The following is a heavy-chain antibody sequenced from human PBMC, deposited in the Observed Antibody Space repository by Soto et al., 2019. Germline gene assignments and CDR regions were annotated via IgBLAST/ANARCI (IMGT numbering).Heavy chain of an antibody. J-gene: IGHJ4*02. V-gene: IGHV4-59*01. CDR2: IYYSGST. Sequence: SETLSLTCTVSGGSISSYYWSWIRQPPGKGLEWIGYIYYSGSTNYNPSLKSRVTISVDTSKNQFSLKLSSVTAADTAVYYCARAGNDMVRGVIIPYYFDYWGQGTLVTVSS. CDR1: GGSISSYY. CDR3: ARAGNDMVRGVIIPYYFDY. D-gene: IGHD3-10*01.